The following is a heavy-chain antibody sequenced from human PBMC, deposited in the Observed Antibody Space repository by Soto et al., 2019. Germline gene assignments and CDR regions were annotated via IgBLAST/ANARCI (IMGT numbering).Heavy chain of an antibody. J-gene: IGHJ5*02. V-gene: IGHV3-48*01. D-gene: IGHD6-13*01. CDR3: ARHPERIAQIGWFDP. CDR2: ISSSSSTI. Sequence: GGSLILSCAASGFTFSSYSRNWVRQAPGKGLEWVSYISSSSSTIYYADSVKGRFTISRDNAKNSLYLQMNSLRAEDTAVYYCARHPERIAQIGWFDPWGQGTQVTVSS. CDR1: GFTFSSYS.